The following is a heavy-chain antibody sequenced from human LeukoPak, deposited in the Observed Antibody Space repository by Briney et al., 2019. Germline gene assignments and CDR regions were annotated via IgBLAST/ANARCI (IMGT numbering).Heavy chain of an antibody. J-gene: IGHJ4*02. CDR1: GFTFSTYW. CDR2: IKPDGSDK. CDR3: AIRYSGY. V-gene: IGHV3-7*01. Sequence: GGSLRLSCVGSGFTFSTYWMTWVRQAPGKGLEWVANIKPDGSDKYFVDSVKGRFTISRDNSQNSLYLQMNSLRAEDTAVYYCAIRYSGYWGQGTLVTVSS. D-gene: IGHD3-9*01.